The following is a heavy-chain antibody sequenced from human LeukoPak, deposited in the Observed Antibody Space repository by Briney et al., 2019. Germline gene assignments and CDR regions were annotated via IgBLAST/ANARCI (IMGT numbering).Heavy chain of an antibody. Sequence: SVKVSCKASGGTFSSYAISWVRQAPGQGLEWMGGIIPIFGTAHYAQKFQGRVTITVDESTSTAYMQLSSLRSEDTAVYYCARGWIAETTVVTPYNYWGQGTLVTVSS. CDR3: ARGWIAETTVVTPYNY. V-gene: IGHV1-69*13. J-gene: IGHJ4*02. CDR1: GGTFSSYA. D-gene: IGHD4-23*01. CDR2: IIPIFGTA.